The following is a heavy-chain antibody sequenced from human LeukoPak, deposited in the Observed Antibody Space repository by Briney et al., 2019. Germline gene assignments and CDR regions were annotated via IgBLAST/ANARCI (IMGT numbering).Heavy chain of an antibody. V-gene: IGHV1-2*02. J-gene: IGHJ4*02. D-gene: IGHD3-10*01. CDR3: ARDHVYGPDY. Sequence: SVKVSYKASGGTFSSYTISWVRQATGQRLEWLGCIKPDSGDTNHAQKFQGRFTVGRDVSLSTLYIELSSLKSDDTDMYSCARDHVYGPDYWGQGTLVTVS. CDR2: IKPDSGDT. CDR1: GGTFSSYT.